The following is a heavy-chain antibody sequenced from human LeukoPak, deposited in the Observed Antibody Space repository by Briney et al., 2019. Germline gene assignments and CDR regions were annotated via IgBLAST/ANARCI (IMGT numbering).Heavy chain of an antibody. Sequence: PSETLSLTCTVSGGSLSSSYWSWIRQPPGQGLEWIGYIYYTGNSNYNPSLKSRVTISAATSKKQISLELRSVTAADTALYFCARRTYNRGFYELGAFDVWGPGTMVTVSS. CDR2: IYYTGNS. CDR1: GGSLSSSY. V-gene: IGHV4-59*08. J-gene: IGHJ3*01. D-gene: IGHD3-10*01. CDR3: ARRTYNRGFYELGAFDV.